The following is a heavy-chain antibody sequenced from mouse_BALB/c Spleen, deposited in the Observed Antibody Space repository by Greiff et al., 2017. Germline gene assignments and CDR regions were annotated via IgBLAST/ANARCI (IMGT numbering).Heavy chain of an antibody. CDR3: ARGGTTVVDYYAMDY. D-gene: IGHD1-1*01. CDR2: ISCYNGAT. J-gene: IGHJ4*01. V-gene: IGHV1S34*01. CDR1: GYSFTGYY. Sequence: LVKPGASVKISCKASGYSFTGYYMHWVKQSHGKSLEWIGYISCYNGATSYNQKFKGKATFTVDTSSRTAYMQFNSLTSEDSAVYYCARGGTTVVDYYAMDYWGQGTSVTVSS.